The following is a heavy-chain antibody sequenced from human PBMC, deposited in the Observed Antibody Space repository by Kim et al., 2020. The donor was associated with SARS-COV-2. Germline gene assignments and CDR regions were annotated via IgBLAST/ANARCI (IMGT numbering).Heavy chain of an antibody. Sequence: SETLSLTCTVSGGSISSYYWSWIRQPAGKGLEWIGRIFTSGSTNYNPSLKSRVTMSVDTSKNQFSLKLSSVTAADTAVYYCARDKEYSNAFDIWGQGTMVTVSS. CDR2: IFTSGST. CDR3: ARDKEYSNAFDI. CDR1: GGSISSYY. D-gene: IGHD4-4*01. J-gene: IGHJ3*02. V-gene: IGHV4-4*07.